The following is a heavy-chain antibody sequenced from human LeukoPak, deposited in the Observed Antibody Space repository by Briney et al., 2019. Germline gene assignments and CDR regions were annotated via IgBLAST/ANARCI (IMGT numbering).Heavy chain of an antibody. CDR3: AKGPFWSGNRFDH. CDR2: IRYDGSNK. D-gene: IGHD3-3*01. V-gene: IGHV3-30*02. J-gene: IGHJ4*03. Sequence: PGGSQTLPCAASGFTFSSYWMHWVRQAPGKGLEWVAFIRYDGSNKYYADSVKGRFTISRDNSKNTLYLQMNSLRAEDTAVYYCAKGPFWSGNRFDHWGQGTLVTVSS. CDR1: GFTFSSYW.